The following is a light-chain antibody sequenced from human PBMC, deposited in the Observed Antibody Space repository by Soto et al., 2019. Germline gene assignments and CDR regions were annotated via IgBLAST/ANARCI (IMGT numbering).Light chain of an antibody. CDR1: QSVSSN. V-gene: IGKV3D-15*01. Sequence: EIVMKQSPATLSVSPGERATLSCRASQSVSSNLAWYQQKPGQAPRLLIYGASTRATGIPARFSGSGSGTEFTLTISSLQSEDFALYYCQQYKNLPITSAQGTRLEIK. J-gene: IGKJ5*01. CDR2: GAS. CDR3: QQYKNLPIT.